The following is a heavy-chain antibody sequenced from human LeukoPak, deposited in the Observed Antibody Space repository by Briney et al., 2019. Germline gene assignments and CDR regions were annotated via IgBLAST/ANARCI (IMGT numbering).Heavy chain of an antibody. D-gene: IGHD6-19*01. J-gene: IGHJ4*02. CDR1: GGSITSYY. V-gene: IGHV4-59*08. CDR3: ARHGRNSGAPNY. CDR2: IFYSGSS. Sequence: ASETLSLTCTVSGGSITSYYWSWIRQPPGKGLEWVGYIFYSGSSNYNPSLKGRVTMSVDTSKNQVSLNLSSVTAADTAMYFCARHGRNSGAPNYWGQGTLVTVSS.